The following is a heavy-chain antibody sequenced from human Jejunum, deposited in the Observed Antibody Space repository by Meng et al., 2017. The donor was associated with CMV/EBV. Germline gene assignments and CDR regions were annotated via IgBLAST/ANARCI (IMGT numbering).Heavy chain of an antibody. D-gene: IGHD6-19*01. CDR3: ARVSSGWDYIDY. J-gene: IGHJ4*02. CDR2: IYYSGST. CDR1: GGSVSSGGYY. Sequence: QGQLQESGPGLVKPSQTLSLTCTVSGGSVSSGGYYWTWIRQHPGKGLEWFGHIYYSGSTFYNPSLKRRVIISIGTSKNQFSLNLRSVTAADTAVYYCARVSSGWDYIDYWGQGTLVTVSS. V-gene: IGHV4-31*03.